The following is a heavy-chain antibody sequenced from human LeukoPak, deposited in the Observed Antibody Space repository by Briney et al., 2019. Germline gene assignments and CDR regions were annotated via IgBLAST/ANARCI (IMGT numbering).Heavy chain of an antibody. V-gene: IGHV1-46*01. J-gene: IGHJ5*02. Sequence: ASVKVSCKTSGYSFTNYYLHWVRQTPGQGLEWMGMINPSVGVTTYAPKFQGRVSMTRDTSTITVYMELKSLISEDTAVYYCARPSSPVAGQWLRGDFGPWGQGTLVTICS. CDR1: GYSFTNYY. CDR2: INPSVGVT. D-gene: IGHD3-22*01. CDR3: ARPSSPVAGQWLRGDFGP.